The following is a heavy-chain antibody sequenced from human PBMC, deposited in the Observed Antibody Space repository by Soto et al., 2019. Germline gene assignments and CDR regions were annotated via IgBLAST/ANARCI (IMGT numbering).Heavy chain of an antibody. CDR3: ARGGLLRYDY. D-gene: IGHD3-16*01. CDR2: IYYSGST. V-gene: IGHV4-59*08. J-gene: IGHJ4*02. Sequence: SETLSLTCTVSGGSISGYYWSWIRQPPGKGPEWIAYIYYSGSTNYNPSLKSRVTMSLDTSKNQISLKLSSVTAADTAVYYCARGGLLRYDYWGQGTLVT. CDR1: GGSISGYY.